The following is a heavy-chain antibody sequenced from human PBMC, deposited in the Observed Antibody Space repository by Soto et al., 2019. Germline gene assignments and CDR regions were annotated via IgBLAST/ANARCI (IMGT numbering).Heavy chain of an antibody. Sequence: QVQLQESGPGLVKPSQTLSLTCTVSGGSISSGDYYWSWIRQPPGKGLEWIGYIYYSGSTYYNPSIKSRVTISVDTSKNQFSLKLSSVTAADTAVYYCARVTPTNLYYYGMDVWGQGTTVTVSS. V-gene: IGHV4-30-4*01. J-gene: IGHJ6*02. CDR1: GGSISSGDYY. CDR2: IYYSGST. CDR3: ARVTPTNLYYYGMDV.